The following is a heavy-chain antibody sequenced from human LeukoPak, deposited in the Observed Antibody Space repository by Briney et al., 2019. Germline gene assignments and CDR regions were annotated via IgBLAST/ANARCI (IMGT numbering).Heavy chain of an antibody. CDR1: GFTFSSYG. V-gene: IGHV3-30*02. J-gene: IGHJ4*02. Sequence: GGSLRLSCAASGFTFSSYGMHWVRQAPGKGLEWVAFIRYDGSNKYYADSVKGRFTISRDNSKNTLYLEMNSLRAEDTAIYYCAKYRRYMVDIDSWGLGTLVTVSS. D-gene: IGHD2-15*01. CDR2: IRYDGSNK. CDR3: AKYRRYMVDIDS.